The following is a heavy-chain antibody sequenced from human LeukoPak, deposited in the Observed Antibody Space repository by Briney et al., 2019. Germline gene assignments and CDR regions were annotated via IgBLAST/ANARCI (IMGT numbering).Heavy chain of an antibody. CDR2: IYTSGST. CDR3: ARETANKLLWFGDFDY. D-gene: IGHD3-10*01. V-gene: IGHV4-61*02. CDR1: GGSISSGGYY. J-gene: IGHJ4*02. Sequence: PSETLSLTCAVSGGSISSGGYYWSWIRQPAGKGLEWIGRIYTSGSTNYNPSLKSRVTMSVDTSKNQFSLKLSSVTAADTAVYYCARETANKLLWFGDFDYWGQGTLVTVSS.